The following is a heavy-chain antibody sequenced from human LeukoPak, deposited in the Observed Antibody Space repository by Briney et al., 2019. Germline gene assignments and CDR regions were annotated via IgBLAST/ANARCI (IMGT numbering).Heavy chain of an antibody. J-gene: IGHJ4*02. CDR1: GFTFSSYA. D-gene: IGHD4-17*01. CDR3: AKGRGTAVTSAANY. V-gene: IGHV3-23*01. Sequence: GGSLRLSCAASGFTFSSYAMSWVRQAPGKGLEWVSSISGSGGNTYYADSVKDRFSISRDNSKTTVSLQMNSLRAEDTAVYYCAKGRGTAVTSAANYWGQGTLVTVSS. CDR2: ISGSGGNT.